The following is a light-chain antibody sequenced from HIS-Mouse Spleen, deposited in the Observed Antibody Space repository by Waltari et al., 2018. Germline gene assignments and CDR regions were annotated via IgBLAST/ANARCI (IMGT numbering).Light chain of an antibody. CDR2: EAS. V-gene: IGLV2-14*01. Sequence: QSALTQPASVSGSPGQSITISCTGTSSDVGGYNYVSWYQQHPGNAPQLMIYEASNRPSGVSNRFSGSKSGNTASLTISGLQAEDEADYYCSSYTSSSPYVVFGGGTKLTVL. CDR1: SSDVGGYNY. CDR3: SSYTSSSPYVV. J-gene: IGLJ2*01.